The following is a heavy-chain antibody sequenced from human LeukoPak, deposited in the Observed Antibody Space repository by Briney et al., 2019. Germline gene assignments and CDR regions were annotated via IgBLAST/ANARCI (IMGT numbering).Heavy chain of an antibody. J-gene: IGHJ4*02. D-gene: IGHD3-10*01. Sequence: TGGSLRLSCAASGFTFSSYWMHWVRQAPGKGLVWVSRINTDGSSTSYADSVKGRFTISRDNAKNTLYLQMNSLRAEDTAVYYCAKQSPFTMVRGAVDYWGQGTLVTVSS. V-gene: IGHV3-74*01. CDR2: INTDGSST. CDR1: GFTFSSYW. CDR3: AKQSPFTMVRGAVDY.